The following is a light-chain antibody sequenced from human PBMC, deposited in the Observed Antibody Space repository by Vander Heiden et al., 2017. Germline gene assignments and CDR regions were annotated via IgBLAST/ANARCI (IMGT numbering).Light chain of an antibody. CDR3: QQDDNLPLT. V-gene: IGKV1-33*01. CDR1: QDISNY. Sequence: DIHMTHSPSSLSASVVDRVRITCQASQDISNYLNWYQQKPGKAPKLLIYDASNLEKGVPSRFSGRGSGTDFTFTISSLQPEDIATYYCQQDDNLPLTFGGGTKVEIK. J-gene: IGKJ4*01. CDR2: DAS.